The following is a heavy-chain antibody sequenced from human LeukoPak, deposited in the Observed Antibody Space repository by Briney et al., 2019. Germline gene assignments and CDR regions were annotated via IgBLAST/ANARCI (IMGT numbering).Heavy chain of an antibody. CDR2: ISPDSSFI. CDR3: ARDQGSSSWYGPFNWFDP. CDR1: GFTFSTDG. V-gene: IGHV3-21*01. Sequence: PGGSLRLSCAGSGFTFSTDGMNWVRQAPGKGLEWVSSISPDSSFIPQADSVKGRFTISRDNAKNSLYLQMESLRVEDTAVYYCARDQGSSSWYGPFNWFDPWGQGTLVTVSS. J-gene: IGHJ5*02. D-gene: IGHD6-13*01.